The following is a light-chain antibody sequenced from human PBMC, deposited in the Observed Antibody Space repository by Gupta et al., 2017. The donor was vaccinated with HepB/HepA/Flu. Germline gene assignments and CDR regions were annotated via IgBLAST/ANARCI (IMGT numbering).Light chain of an antibody. CDR3: QQDYSTPFT. CDR2: WAS. V-gene: IGKV4-1*01. CDR1: QTILYSSNNKNY. J-gene: IGKJ3*01. Sequence: DIVMTQSPASLAVPLGERATINCKSSQTILYSSNNKNYLSWYQQKPGQPPKLLIYWASTRESGVPDRFSGSGSGTDFTLTISTLQAEDVAVYYCQQDYSTPFTFGPGTKVDIK.